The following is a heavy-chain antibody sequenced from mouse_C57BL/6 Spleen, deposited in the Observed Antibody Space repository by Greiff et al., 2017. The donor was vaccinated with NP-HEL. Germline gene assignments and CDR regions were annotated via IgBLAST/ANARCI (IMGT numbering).Heavy chain of an antibody. V-gene: IGHV2-2*01. D-gene: IGHD2-5*01. CDR1: GFSLTSYG. J-gene: IGHJ3*01. CDR3: ASNSNYWFAY. Sequence: QVQLKESGPGLVQPSQSLSITCTVSGFSLTSYGVHWVRQSPGKGLEWLGVIWSGGSTDYNAAFISRLSISKDNSKSQVFFKMNSLQADDTAIYYCASNSNYWFAYWGQGTLVTVSA. CDR2: IWSGGST.